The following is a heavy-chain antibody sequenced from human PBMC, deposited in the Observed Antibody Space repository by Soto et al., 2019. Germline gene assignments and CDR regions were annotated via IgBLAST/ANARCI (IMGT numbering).Heavy chain of an antibody. Sequence: EVQLVESGGGLVQPGGSLRLSCAASGFTFSSYSMNWVRHAPGKGLEWVSYISKSGDTVYYADSVKGRFTISRDNAKNSLYLQMNSLRAEDTAVYYCARPRGYSYGYSDYWGRGTLVTVSS. V-gene: IGHV3-48*01. J-gene: IGHJ4*02. CDR1: GFTFSSYS. CDR2: ISKSGDTV. D-gene: IGHD5-18*01. CDR3: ARPRGYSYGYSDY.